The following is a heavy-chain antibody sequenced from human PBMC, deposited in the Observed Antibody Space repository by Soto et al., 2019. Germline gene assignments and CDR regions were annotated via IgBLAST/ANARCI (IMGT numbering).Heavy chain of an antibody. D-gene: IGHD7-27*01. V-gene: IGHV4-34*01. CDR2: INHSGST. J-gene: IGHJ4*02. CDR1: GGSFSGYY. CDR3: ARGWGALFDY. Sequence: QVQLQQWGAGLLKPSETLSLTCAVYGGSFSGYYWSWIRQPPGKGLEWIGEINHSGSTNYNPSLRXRATLSVDTSKTQFSLKLSSVTAADTAVYYCARGWGALFDYWGQGALVTVSS.